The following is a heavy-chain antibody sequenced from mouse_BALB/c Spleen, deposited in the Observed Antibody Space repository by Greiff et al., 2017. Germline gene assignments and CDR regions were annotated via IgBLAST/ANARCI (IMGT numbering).Heavy chain of an antibody. Sequence: VQGVESGPGLVAPSQSLSITCTVSGFSLTSYGVHWVRQPPGKGLEWLGVIWAGGSTNYNSALMSRLSISKDNSKSQVFLKMNSLQTDDTAMYYCAREGGSSWYFDVWGAGTTVTVSS. D-gene: IGHD1-1*01. CDR2: IWAGGST. V-gene: IGHV2-9*02. CDR1: GFSLTSYG. J-gene: IGHJ1*01. CDR3: AREGGSSWYFDV.